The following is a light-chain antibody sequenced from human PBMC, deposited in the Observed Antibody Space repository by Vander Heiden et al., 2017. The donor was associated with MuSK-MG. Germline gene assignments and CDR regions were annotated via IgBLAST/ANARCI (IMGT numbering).Light chain of an antibody. CDR1: QSLLHSNAYSY. CDR3: MQAQQRPRT. J-gene: IGKJ1*01. CDR2: LVS. Sequence: DIVLTQSPLSLPVTPGEPASISCTSRQSLLHSNAYSYLDWYLQKPGQSTQLLIYLVSNRASGVPDRFSGSGSGTDFTLKISSVEAEDVGVYYCMQAQQRPRTFGQGTKVELK. V-gene: IGKV2-28*01.